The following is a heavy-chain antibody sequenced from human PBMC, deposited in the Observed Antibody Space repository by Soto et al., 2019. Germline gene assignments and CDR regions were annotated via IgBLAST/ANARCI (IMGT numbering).Heavy chain of an antibody. Sequence: PGGSLRLACAASGFTFSAYSMNWVRQAPGKGLEWVSYISSSSSYTNYADSVKGRFTISRDNAKNSLYLQMNSLRAEDTAVYYCARVAFEWSFDYWGQGTLVTVSS. J-gene: IGHJ4*02. D-gene: IGHD3-9*01. CDR3: ARVAFEWSFDY. CDR1: GFTFSAYS. V-gene: IGHV3-21*05. CDR2: ISSSSSYT.